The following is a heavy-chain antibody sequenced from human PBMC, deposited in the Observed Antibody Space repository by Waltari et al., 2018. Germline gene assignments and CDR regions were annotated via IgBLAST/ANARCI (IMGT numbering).Heavy chain of an antibody. CDR2: KDPGSGGT. CDR1: GYSFTVHY. V-gene: IGHV1-2*02. J-gene: IGHJ4*02. CDR3: VRVRHGVGVALDY. D-gene: IGHD2-8*01. Sequence: QVHLVQSGTEVKMPGASVKVSCKASGYSFTVHYMHWARQAPGQGPEWMGWKDPGSGGTNYAQKFQGRVTMTRDTSISTVYMEVRRLTSDDTAVYYCVRVRHGVGVALDYWGQGTLVTVTP.